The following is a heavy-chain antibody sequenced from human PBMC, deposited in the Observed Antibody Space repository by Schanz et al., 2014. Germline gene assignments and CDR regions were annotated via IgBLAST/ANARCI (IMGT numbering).Heavy chain of an antibody. Sequence: QVQLQESGPGLVKPSGTLSLTCAVSGASISSSNWWSWVRQPPGKGLEWIGEIYHSGNTNYNASRKSRAPKSVDKPKNQFSLKLSSVTAADTAVYYCAREPLSGYNWFDPWGQGSLVTVSS. CDR2: IYHSGNT. V-gene: IGHV4-4*02. J-gene: IGHJ5*02. CDR1: GASISSSNW. CDR3: AREPLSGYNWFDP. D-gene: IGHD6-25*01.